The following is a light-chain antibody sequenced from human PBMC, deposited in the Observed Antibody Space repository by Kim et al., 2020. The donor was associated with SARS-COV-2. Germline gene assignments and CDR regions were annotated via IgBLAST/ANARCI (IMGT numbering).Light chain of an antibody. CDR1: KLGDKY. J-gene: IGLJ2*01. CDR3: QAWDSSTVV. V-gene: IGLV3-1*01. Sequence: SYELTQPPSVSVSPGQTASITCSGYKLGDKYAWWYQQKPGQSPVLVIYQDTKRPSGIPERFSGSNSGNTATLTISGTQAMDEADYYCQAWDSSTVVFGGGTQLTVL. CDR2: QDT.